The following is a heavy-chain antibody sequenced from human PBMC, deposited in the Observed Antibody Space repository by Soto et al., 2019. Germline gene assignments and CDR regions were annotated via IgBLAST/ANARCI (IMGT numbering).Heavy chain of an antibody. Sequence: EVQLVESGGGLVQPGGSLRLSCAASGFTVSSNYMSWVRQAPGKGLEWVSVIYSGGSTYYADSVKGRFTISRDNSKNTLYLQMNSLRAEDTAVYYCARAVAARSLAYYGMDVWGQGTTVTVSS. V-gene: IGHV3-66*01. CDR3: ARAVAARSLAYYGMDV. CDR2: IYSGGST. D-gene: IGHD6-6*01. CDR1: GFTVSSNY. J-gene: IGHJ6*02.